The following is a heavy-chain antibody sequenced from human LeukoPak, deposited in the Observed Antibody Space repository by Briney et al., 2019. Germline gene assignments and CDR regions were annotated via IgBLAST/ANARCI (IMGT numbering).Heavy chain of an antibody. CDR2: ISNDGNNK. J-gene: IGHJ4*02. CDR3: ARVGVVVTSNPDY. D-gene: IGHD2-21*02. CDR1: GFTFSTYW. Sequence: GGSLRLSCAAFGFTFSTYWMSWVRQAPGKGLEWVAVISNDGNNKHYIDSVKGRFTISRDNSKDTLYLQINSLRAEDTAVYYCARVGVVVTSNPDYWGQGTLVTVSS. V-gene: IGHV3-30-3*01.